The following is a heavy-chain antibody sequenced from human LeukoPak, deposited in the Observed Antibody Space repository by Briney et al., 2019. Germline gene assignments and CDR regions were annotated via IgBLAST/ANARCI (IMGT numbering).Heavy chain of an antibody. V-gene: IGHV3-21*04. D-gene: IGHD6-13*01. CDR1: GFTFSRYS. CDR3: AKDRDGYSSSYFDY. CDR2: ISSGSSYV. Sequence: PGGSLRLSCAVSGFTFSRYSMNWVRRAPGKGLQWVSSISSGSSYVYYSDSVKGRFTISRDSAKNSLFLQMNSLRAEDTAVYYCAKDRDGYSSSYFDYWGQGTLVTVSS. J-gene: IGHJ4*02.